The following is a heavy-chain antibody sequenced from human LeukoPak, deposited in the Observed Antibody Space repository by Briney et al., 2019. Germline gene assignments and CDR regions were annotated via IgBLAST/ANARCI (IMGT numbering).Heavy chain of an antibody. V-gene: IGHV3-30*18. CDR2: ISYDGSNE. CDR3: AKFSNPYSSSWYPSDY. CDR1: EFTFSSYG. J-gene: IGHJ4*02. D-gene: IGHD6-13*01. Sequence: PGRSLRLSCAASEFTFSSYGMHWVRQAPGKGLEWVAHISYDGSNEYYTDSVKGRFTISRDNSKNTLYLQMNSLRVEDTALYYCAKFSNPYSSSWYPSDYWGQGALVTVSS.